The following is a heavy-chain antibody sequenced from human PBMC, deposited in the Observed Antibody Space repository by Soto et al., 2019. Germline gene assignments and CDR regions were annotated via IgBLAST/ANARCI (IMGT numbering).Heavy chain of an antibody. Sequence: PGESLKISCHASGYIFSSSWIGWVRQMPGKGLEWMGIIDPNDSQTIYSPSFQGQVTISADKSIDTAYLQWSSLKTSDTAMYYCARHAGNSWKGDYFDYWGQGALVTVSS. CDR2: IDPNDSQT. V-gene: IGHV5-51*01. J-gene: IGHJ4*02. CDR3: ARHAGNSWKGDYFDY. D-gene: IGHD6-13*01. CDR1: GYIFSSSW.